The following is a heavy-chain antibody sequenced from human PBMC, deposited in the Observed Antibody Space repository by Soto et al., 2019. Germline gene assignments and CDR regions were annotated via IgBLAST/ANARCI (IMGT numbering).Heavy chain of an antibody. CDR3: ARDHNYSNYYYYMDV. D-gene: IGHD4-4*01. Sequence: PGGALRLSCAASGFTFSSYGMQSVRQAPGKGLEWVAVIWYDGSDKYYADSVKGRFTISRDNSKNTLYLQMNSLRAEDTAVYYCARDHNYSNYYYYMDVWGKGTTVTVSS. V-gene: IGHV3-33*01. CDR1: GFTFSSYG. J-gene: IGHJ6*03. CDR2: IWYDGSDK.